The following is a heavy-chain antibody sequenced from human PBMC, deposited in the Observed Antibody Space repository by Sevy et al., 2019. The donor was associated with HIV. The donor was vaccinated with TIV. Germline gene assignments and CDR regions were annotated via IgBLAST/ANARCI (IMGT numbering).Heavy chain of an antibody. CDR3: ATVGLRSCSGASGYQGDWLDP. V-gene: IGHV1-24*01. Sequence: ASVKVSCKVSGYTLSKLFIHWVRQAPGKGLEWMRNSDPQDVETTYARSFQGRVTMTEDTSTDTAYMELSSLTAEDTAVYYCATVGLRSCSGASGYQGDWLDPWGQGTLVTVSS. CDR2: SDPQDVET. J-gene: IGHJ5*02. CDR1: GYTLSKLF. D-gene: IGHD2-15*01.